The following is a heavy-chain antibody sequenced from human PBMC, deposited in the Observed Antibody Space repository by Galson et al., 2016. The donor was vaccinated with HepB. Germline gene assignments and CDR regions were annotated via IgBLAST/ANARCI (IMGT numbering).Heavy chain of an antibody. CDR3: ATFRSDFGTTFHYFDS. J-gene: IGHJ4*02. CDR2: ISTTGIYT. CDR1: GFTFSNHA. V-gene: IGHV3-23*01. D-gene: IGHD2/OR15-2a*01. Sequence: SLRLSCAASGFTFSNHAMAWARQAPGKGLEWVSSISTTGIYTFYADSVRGRFSISRDNSRNTLYLQMNSLRPEDTAMYYCATFRSDFGTTFHYFDSWGQGTLVTVSS.